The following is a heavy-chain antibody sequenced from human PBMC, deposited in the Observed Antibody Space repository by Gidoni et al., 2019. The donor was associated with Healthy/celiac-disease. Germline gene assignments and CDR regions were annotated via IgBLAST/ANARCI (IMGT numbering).Heavy chain of an antibody. Sequence: EVQLVESGGGVVRPGGSLRLSCAASGFTFDDYGMSWVRQAPGKGLEWVSGINWNGGSTGYADSVKGRFTISRDNAKNSLYLQMNSLRAEDTALYYCARSGHYGSGSYYKARGGYYYYMDVWGKGTTVTVSS. CDR2: INWNGGST. CDR1: GFTFDDYG. J-gene: IGHJ6*03. CDR3: ARSGHYGSGSYYKARGGYYYYMDV. V-gene: IGHV3-20*04. D-gene: IGHD3-10*01.